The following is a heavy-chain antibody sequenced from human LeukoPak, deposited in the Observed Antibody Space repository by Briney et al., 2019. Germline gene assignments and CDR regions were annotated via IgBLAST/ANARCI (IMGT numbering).Heavy chain of an antibody. CDR3: ASSSSGWYPYFDY. Sequence: PSQTLSLTCAVSGGSISSGGYYWSWIRQPPGKGLEWIGYIYYSGSTTYNPSLKSRVTISVDTSKNQFSLKLSSVTAADTAVYYCASSSSGWYPYFDYWGQGTLVTVSS. D-gene: IGHD6-19*01. V-gene: IGHV4-61*08. J-gene: IGHJ4*02. CDR2: IYYSGST. CDR1: GGSISSGGYY.